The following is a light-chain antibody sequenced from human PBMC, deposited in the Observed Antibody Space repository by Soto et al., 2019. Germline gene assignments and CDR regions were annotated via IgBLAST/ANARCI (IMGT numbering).Light chain of an antibody. CDR2: AAA. J-gene: IGKJ1*01. CDR1: QSISSW. CDR3: QRANSFPRT. V-gene: IGKV1-12*01. Sequence: DIQMTQSPSSVSASVGDRVTITCRASQSISSWLAWYQQTPGKAPKHLIYAAATLQSGVPARFSGSGSGTHFTLTISSLQPEDFGTYYCQRANSFPRTFGQGTKVDIK.